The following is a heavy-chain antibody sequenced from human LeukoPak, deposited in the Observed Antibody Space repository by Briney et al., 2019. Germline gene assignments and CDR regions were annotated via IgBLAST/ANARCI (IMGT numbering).Heavy chain of an antibody. CDR3: ARDSPTHYDFWSGYSYYFDY. CDR1: GYTFTSYY. Sequence: ASVKVSCKASGYTFTSYYMHWVRQAPGRGLEWMGIINPSGGSTSYAQKFQGRVTMTRDTSTSTVYMELSSLRSEDTAVYYCARDSPTHYDFWSGYSYYFDYWGQGTLVTVSS. J-gene: IGHJ4*02. CDR2: INPSGGST. V-gene: IGHV1-46*01. D-gene: IGHD3-3*01.